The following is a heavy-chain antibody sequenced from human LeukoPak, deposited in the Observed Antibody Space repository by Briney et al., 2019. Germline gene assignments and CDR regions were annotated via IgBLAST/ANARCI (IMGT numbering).Heavy chain of an antibody. CDR1: GYSFTSYW. J-gene: IGHJ6*02. Sequence: KPGESLKISCKGSGYSFTSYWIGWVRQMPGKGLEWMGIIYPGDSDTRYSPSFQGQVTISADKSISTAYLQWSSLKASDTAMYYCGRRGQWLVRSYYYYGMDVWGQGTTVTVSS. CDR2: IYPGDSDT. D-gene: IGHD6-19*01. V-gene: IGHV5-51*01. CDR3: GRRGQWLVRSYYYYGMDV.